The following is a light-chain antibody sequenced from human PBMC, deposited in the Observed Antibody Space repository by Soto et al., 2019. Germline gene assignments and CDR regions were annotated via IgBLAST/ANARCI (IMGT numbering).Light chain of an antibody. J-gene: IGLJ2*01. CDR2: TNN. CDR3: ASWDDSLNGVV. CDR1: KSNIGDNT. Sequence: QSALTQPPSASGTPGQRVTMSCSGSKSNIGDNTVNWFQQLPGSAPKLIISTNNQRPSGVPDRFSGSKSGTSGSLAISGLQSEDEADYYCASWDDSLNGVVFGGGTKVTVL. V-gene: IGLV1-44*01.